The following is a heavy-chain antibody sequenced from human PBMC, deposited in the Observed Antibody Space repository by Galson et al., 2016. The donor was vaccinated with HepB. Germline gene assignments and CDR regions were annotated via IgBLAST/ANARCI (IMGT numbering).Heavy chain of an antibody. Sequence: VQLQESGPGLVKPSETLSLMCTVSGDSVSSGKYYWSLIRQPPGKGLEWSAVLSYSGNLTSNPSLKSRVTLSIDRSKSQFFLKLSSVTAADTALYYCARSLDNNEYHRIVWGQGTLVTVSS. CDR2: LSYSGNL. J-gene: IGHJ4*02. V-gene: IGHV4-61*01. CDR1: GDSVSSGKYY. CDR3: ARSLDNNEYHRIV. D-gene: IGHD2-15*01.